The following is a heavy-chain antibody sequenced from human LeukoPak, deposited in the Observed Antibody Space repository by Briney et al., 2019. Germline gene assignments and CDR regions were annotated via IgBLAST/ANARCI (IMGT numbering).Heavy chain of an antibody. V-gene: IGHV4-30-4*01. Sequence: PSETLSLTCTVSGGSISSGDYYWSWIRQPPGKGLEWIGYIYYSGSTYYNPSLKSRVTISVDTSKNQFSLKLSSVTAADTAVYYCARHNKGITMIVAASFDIWGQGTMVTVSS. CDR3: ARHNKGITMIVAASFDI. D-gene: IGHD3-22*01. CDR2: IYYSGST. J-gene: IGHJ3*02. CDR1: GGSISSGDYY.